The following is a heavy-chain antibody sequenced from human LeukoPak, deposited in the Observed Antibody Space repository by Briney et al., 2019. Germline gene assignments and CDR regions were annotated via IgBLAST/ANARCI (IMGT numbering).Heavy chain of an antibody. J-gene: IGHJ4*02. Sequence: GGALRLSCASSGFIFSRYSMNWVRQPTGKGLEWVSSISSSSSYIYYADSVKGRFTISRDNAKNSLYLQMNSLRAEDTAVYYCARADRSGSYYEDWGQGTLVTVSS. CDR1: GFIFSRYS. V-gene: IGHV3-21*01. CDR3: ARADRSGSYYED. D-gene: IGHD3-10*01. CDR2: ISSSSSYI.